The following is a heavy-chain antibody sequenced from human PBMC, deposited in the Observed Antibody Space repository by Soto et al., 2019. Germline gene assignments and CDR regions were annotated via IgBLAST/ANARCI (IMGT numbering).Heavy chain of an antibody. Sequence: GGSLRLSCAASGFTFSNAWMSWVRQAPGKGLEWVGRIKSKTDGGTTYYAAPVKGRFTISRDDSKNTLYLQMNSLKTEDTAVYYCTTDIRGVPTMIVVVPTDYWGQGTLVTVSS. D-gene: IGHD3-22*01. CDR2: IKSKTDGGTT. CDR1: GFTFSNAW. J-gene: IGHJ4*02. CDR3: TTDIRGVPTMIVVVPTDY. V-gene: IGHV3-15*01.